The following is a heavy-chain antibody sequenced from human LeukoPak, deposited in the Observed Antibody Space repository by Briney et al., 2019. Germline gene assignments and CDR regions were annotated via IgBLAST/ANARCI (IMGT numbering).Heavy chain of an antibody. J-gene: IGHJ6*03. Sequence: SETLSLTCTVSGYSISSGYYWGWIRQPPGKGLEWIGSIYHSGSTYYNPSLKSRVTISVDTSKNQFSLKLSSVTAADTAVYYCAREHYYGSGRNRWELYYYMGVWGKGTTVTISS. CDR1: GYSISSGYY. V-gene: IGHV4-38-2*02. D-gene: IGHD3-10*01. CDR3: AREHYYGSGRNRWELYYYMGV. CDR2: IYHSGST.